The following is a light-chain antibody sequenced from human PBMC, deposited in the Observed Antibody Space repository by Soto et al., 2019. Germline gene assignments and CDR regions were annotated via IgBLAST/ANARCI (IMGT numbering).Light chain of an antibody. V-gene: IGKV3-11*01. CDR2: DAY. CDR1: QSVSSN. CDR3: QQRSKWVT. J-gene: IGKJ4*01. Sequence: EIVLTQSPGTLSLSPGERATLSCRASQSVSSNLAWYQQKPGQAPRLLIFDAYNRATGIPGRFSGSGSGADFTLTISSLEPEDFAVYYCQQRSKWVTFGRGTKVDIK.